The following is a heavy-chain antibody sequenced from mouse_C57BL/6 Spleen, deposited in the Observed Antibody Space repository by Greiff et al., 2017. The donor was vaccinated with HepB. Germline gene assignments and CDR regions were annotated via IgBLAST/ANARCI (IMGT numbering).Heavy chain of an antibody. Sequence: EVQLQQSVAELVRPGASVKLSCTASGFNIKNTYMHWVKQRPEQGLEWIGRIDPANGNTKYAPKYQGKATITADTPSNTIYLLPSSLTSEDAAICYSARSAQATVLDYWGQGTSVTVSS. CDR3: ARSAQATVLDY. CDR1: GFNIKNTY. D-gene: IGHD3-2*02. V-gene: IGHV14-3*01. J-gene: IGHJ4*01. CDR2: IDPANGNT.